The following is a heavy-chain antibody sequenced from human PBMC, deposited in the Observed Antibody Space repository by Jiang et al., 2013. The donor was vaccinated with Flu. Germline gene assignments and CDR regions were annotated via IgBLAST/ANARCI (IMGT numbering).Heavy chain of an antibody. CDR1: RFTLSSYS. Sequence: QLLESGGDLVQPGGSLRLSCAASRFTLSSYSMTWVRQAPGKGLEWVSYISSSSNAMYYAGSVKGRFTISRDNAKNSLYLQMNSLRDEDTAVYYCARAYAVTTGYYFDYWGQGTLVTVSS. V-gene: IGHV3-48*02. CDR3: ARAYAVTTGYYFDY. J-gene: IGHJ4*02. D-gene: IGHD4-17*01. CDR2: ISSSSNAM.